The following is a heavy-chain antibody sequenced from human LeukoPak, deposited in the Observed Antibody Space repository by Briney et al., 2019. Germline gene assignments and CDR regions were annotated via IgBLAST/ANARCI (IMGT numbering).Heavy chain of an antibody. CDR2: IYYSGST. CDR1: GGPISSYY. V-gene: IGHV4-59*12. D-gene: IGHD5-24*01. CDR3: ARDIGSQMATISDWFDP. Sequence: PSETLSLTCTVSGGPISSYYWSWIRQPPGKGLEWIGYIYYSGSTNYNPSLKSRVTISVDPSKNQFSLKLSSVTAADTAMYYCARDIGSQMATISDWFDPWGQGTLVTVSS. J-gene: IGHJ5*02.